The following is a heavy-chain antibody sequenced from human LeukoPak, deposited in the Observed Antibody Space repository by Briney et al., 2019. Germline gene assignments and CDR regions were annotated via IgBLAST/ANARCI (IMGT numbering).Heavy chain of an antibody. D-gene: IGHD6-13*01. CDR1: GFTFSNAW. V-gene: IGHV3-15*01. CDR2: IKSKTDGGTT. CDR3: TTSSSVLQRTGRTDY. Sequence: PGGSLRLSCAASGFTFSNAWMSWVRQAPGKGLEWVGRIKSKTDGGTTDYAAPVKGRFTISRDDSKNTLYLQMNSLKTEDTAVYYCTTSSSVLQRTGRTDYWGQGTLVTVSS. J-gene: IGHJ4*02.